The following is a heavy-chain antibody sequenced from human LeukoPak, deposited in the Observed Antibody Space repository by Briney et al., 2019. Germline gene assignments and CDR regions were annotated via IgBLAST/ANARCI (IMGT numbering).Heavy chain of an antibody. CDR1: GFTFSSFV. J-gene: IGHJ4*02. D-gene: IGHD5-18*01. V-gene: IGHV3-23*01. CDR2: ISGSGGST. Sequence: PGGSLRLSCAASGFTFSSFVMSWVRQAPGKGLEWVSAISGSGGSTFYADSVKGRFTISRDNSKNTLYLQMNILRAEDTAVYYCAGLDTAMITSSDYWGQGTLVTVSS. CDR3: AGLDTAMITSSDY.